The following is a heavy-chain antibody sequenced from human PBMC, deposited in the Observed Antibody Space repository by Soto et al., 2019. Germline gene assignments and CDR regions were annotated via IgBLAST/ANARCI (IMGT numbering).Heavy chain of an antibody. CDR2: ISATGGNT. Sequence: GVSLRLSCAASGFTFSNYAMAWVRQAPGKGLEWVSAISATGGNTYYADSVKGRFTISRDNSKNTLFLQMNSLRAEDTAVYYCAKEEGPINAWGQGTLVTVSS. D-gene: IGHD2-21*01. V-gene: IGHV3-23*01. CDR1: GFTFSNYA. J-gene: IGHJ5*02. CDR3: AKEEGPINA.